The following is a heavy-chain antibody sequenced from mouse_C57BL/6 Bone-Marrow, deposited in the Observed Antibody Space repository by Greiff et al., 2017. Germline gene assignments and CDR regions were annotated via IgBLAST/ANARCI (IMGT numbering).Heavy chain of an antibody. J-gene: IGHJ4*01. D-gene: IGHD1-1*02. CDR3: AREEISYGAMDY. Sequence: QVQLQQPGAELVMPGASVKLSCKASGYTFTSYWMHWVKQRPGQGLEWIGEIDPSDSYTNYNQKVKGKSTLTVDKSSSTAYMQISSLTSEDSAVYYCAREEISYGAMDYWGQGTSVTVSS. V-gene: IGHV1-69*01. CDR1: GYTFTSYW. CDR2: IDPSDSYT.